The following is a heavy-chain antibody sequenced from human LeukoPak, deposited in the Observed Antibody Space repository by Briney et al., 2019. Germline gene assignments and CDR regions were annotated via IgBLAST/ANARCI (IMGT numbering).Heavy chain of an antibody. J-gene: IGHJ6*02. V-gene: IGHV3-23*01. CDR1: GFTFSSYA. CDR2: ISGSGGST. CDR3: ANFYDSRGYGMDV. D-gene: IGHD3-22*01. Sequence: GGSLRLSCAASGFTFSSYAMSWVRQAPGKGLEWVSAISGSGGSTYYAGSVKGRFTISRDNSKNTLYLQMNSLRAEDTAVYYCANFYDSRGYGMDVWGQGTTVTVSS.